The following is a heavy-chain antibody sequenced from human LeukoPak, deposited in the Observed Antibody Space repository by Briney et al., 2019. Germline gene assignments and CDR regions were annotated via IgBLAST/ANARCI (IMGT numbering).Heavy chain of an antibody. D-gene: IGHD6-19*01. CDR1: GFTFRSYG. CDR3: ARDSSGWSGGDY. CDR2: ISGSGGST. V-gene: IGHV3-23*01. Sequence: GGTLRLSCAASGFTFRSYGMSWVRQAPGKGLEWVSAISGSGGSTYYADSVKGRFTISRDNSKNTLYLQMNSLRAEDTAVYYCARDSSGWSGGDYWGQGTLVTVSS. J-gene: IGHJ4*02.